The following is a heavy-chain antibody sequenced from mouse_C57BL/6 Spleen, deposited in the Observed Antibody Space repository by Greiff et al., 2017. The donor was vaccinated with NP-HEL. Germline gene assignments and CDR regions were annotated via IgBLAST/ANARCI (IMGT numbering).Heavy chain of an antibody. CDR1: GFTFTDYY. CDR2: IRNKANGYTT. D-gene: IGHD1-1*01. J-gene: IGHJ1*03. Sequence: EVKLVESGGGLVQPGGSLSLSCAASGFTFTDYYMSWVRQPPGKALEWLGFIRNKANGYTTEYSASVKGRFTISRDNSQSILYLQMNALRAEDSATYYCARYPFPIYYGSIYWYFDVWGTGTTVTVSS. CDR3: ARYPFPIYYGSIYWYFDV. V-gene: IGHV7-3*01.